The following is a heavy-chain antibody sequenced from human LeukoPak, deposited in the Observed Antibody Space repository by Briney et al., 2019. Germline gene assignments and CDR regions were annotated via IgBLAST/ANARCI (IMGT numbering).Heavy chain of an antibody. CDR2: IYHSGIT. V-gene: IGHV4-38-2*02. D-gene: IGHD1-26*01. J-gene: IGHJ4*02. Sequence: SETLSLTCTVSDYSISSGYGYYWGWIRQPPGKGLEWIGNIYHSGITYYNHFNSSLKSRVTISLDTSKNQFSLRLSSATAADTAMYYCARGYRVVGATRPLYYFDYWGQGTLVTVSS. CDR3: ARGYRVVGATRPLYYFDY. CDR1: DYSISSGYGYY.